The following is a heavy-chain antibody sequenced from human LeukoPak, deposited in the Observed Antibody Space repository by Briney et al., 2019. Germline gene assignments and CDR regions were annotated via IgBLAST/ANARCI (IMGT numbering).Heavy chain of an antibody. CDR3: ATSYDSSGYTPIDY. Sequence: ASVKVSCKVSGYTLTELSMHWMRQAPGKGLEWMGGFDPEDGETIYAQKFQGRVTMTEDTSTDTAYMELSSLRSEDTAVYYCATSYDSSGYTPIDYWGQGTLVTVSS. D-gene: IGHD3-22*01. CDR1: GYTLTELS. V-gene: IGHV1-24*01. CDR2: FDPEDGET. J-gene: IGHJ4*02.